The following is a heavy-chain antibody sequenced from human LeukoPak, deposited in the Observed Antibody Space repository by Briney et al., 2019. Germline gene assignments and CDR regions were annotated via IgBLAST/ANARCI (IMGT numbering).Heavy chain of an antibody. CDR2: IYPCDSDT. D-gene: IGHD3-3*01. J-gene: IGHJ6*03. CDR3: ARLGLGGVVIRPYYYYYMDV. Sequence: GESLKISCRGSGYSFTSYWIGLVRQMPGKGLELMVIIYPCDSDTRYIPSFQGQVTISADKSIRTAYLQWSSMKDSDTAMYYCARLGLGGVVIRPYYYYYMDVWGKGTTVTVSS. V-gene: IGHV5-51*01. CDR1: GYSFTSYW.